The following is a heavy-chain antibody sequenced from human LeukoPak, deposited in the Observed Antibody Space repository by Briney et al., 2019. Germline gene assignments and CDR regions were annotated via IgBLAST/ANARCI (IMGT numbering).Heavy chain of an antibody. Sequence: GGSLRLSCAASGFTFSSYAMSWVRQAPGKGLEWVSAISGSGGSTYYADSVKGRFTISRDNSKNPLYLQMSSLRAEDTAVYYCANQARRTGYYFDYWGQGTLVTVSS. J-gene: IGHJ4*02. CDR2: ISGSGGST. CDR1: GFTFSSYA. V-gene: IGHV3-23*01. CDR3: ANQARRTGYYFDY.